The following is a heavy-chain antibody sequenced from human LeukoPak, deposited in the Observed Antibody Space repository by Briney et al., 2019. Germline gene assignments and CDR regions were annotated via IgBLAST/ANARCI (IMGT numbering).Heavy chain of an antibody. V-gene: IGHV4-39*01. Sequence: TAETLTLTCTVSDDSISTNSYYWSWNRQPPGKGLECIGTLHFSETPYYSPSLNSRISISVDTSKKQFSLKLRSVTATDTAVYYCTRGGDPYKVGNFWGQGTLVTVSS. CDR2: LHFSETP. D-gene: IGHD2-21*01. CDR3: TRGGDPYKVGNF. J-gene: IGHJ4*02. CDR1: DDSISTNSYY.